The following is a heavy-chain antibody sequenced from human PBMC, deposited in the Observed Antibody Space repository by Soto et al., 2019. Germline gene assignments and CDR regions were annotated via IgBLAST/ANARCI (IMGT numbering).Heavy chain of an antibody. Sequence: QVHLVQSGAEVKKPGASVKVSCKASGYTFTSYGITWVRQAPGQGREWMGWISAHNGNTDYAQKLQGRVIVTSDTSTSTAYMELRRLRSDDTAVYYCARGRYGDYWGQGALVTVSS. CDR1: GYTFTSYG. CDR3: ARGRYGDY. D-gene: IGHD1-1*01. V-gene: IGHV1-18*01. J-gene: IGHJ4*02. CDR2: ISAHNGNT.